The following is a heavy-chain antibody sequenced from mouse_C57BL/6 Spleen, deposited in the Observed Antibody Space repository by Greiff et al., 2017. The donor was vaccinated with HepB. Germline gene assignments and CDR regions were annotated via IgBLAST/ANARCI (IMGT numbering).Heavy chain of an antibody. Sequence: VKLMESGAELARPGASVKLSCKASGYTFTSYGISWVKQRTGQGLEWIGEIYPRSGNTYYNEKFKGKATLTADKSSSTAYMELRSRTSEDSAVYFCARDGTGVAMDYWGQGTSVTVSS. CDR3: ARDGTGVAMDY. CDR2: IYPRSGNT. J-gene: IGHJ4*01. D-gene: IGHD4-1*01. V-gene: IGHV1-81*01. CDR1: GYTFTSYG.